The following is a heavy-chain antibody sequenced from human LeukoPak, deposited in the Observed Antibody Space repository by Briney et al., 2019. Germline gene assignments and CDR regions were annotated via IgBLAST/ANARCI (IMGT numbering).Heavy chain of an antibody. J-gene: IGHJ4*02. D-gene: IGHD5-18*01. CDR1: GGSFSGYY. V-gene: IGHV4-34*01. CDR2: INHSGST. Sequence: PSETLSLTYAVYGGSFSGYYWSWIRQPPGKGLEWIGEINHSGSTNYNPSLKSRVTISVDTSKNQFSLKLSSVTAADTAVYYCARRGYSYPAVYWGQGTLVTVSS. CDR3: ARRGYSYPAVY.